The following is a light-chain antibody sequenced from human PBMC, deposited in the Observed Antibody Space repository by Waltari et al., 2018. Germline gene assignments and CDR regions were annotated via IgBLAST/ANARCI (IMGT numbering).Light chain of an antibody. V-gene: IGKV3-20*01. CDR1: QTISGSW. Sequence: EIVLTQSPGTLSLSPGERATLSCRASQTISGSWLTWYQQKPGQAPRLVSYGASIRDTAIPDRFSGSGSGTDFTLTISRLEPEDFAVYYCQQYDGSLVTFGGGTKVEIK. CDR2: GAS. J-gene: IGKJ4*01. CDR3: QQYDGSLVT.